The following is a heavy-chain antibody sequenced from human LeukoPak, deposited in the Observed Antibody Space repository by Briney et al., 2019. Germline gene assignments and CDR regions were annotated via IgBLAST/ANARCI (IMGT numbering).Heavy chain of an antibody. D-gene: IGHD3-22*01. Sequence: SETLSLTCTVSGGSISSSSYYWGWIRQPPGKGLEWIGSIYYSGSTYYNPSLKSRVTISVDTSKNQLSLKLSSVTAADTAVYYCARYYYDSSGYLTYWYFDLWGRGTLVTVSS. CDR3: ARYYYDSSGYLTYWYFDL. CDR2: IYYSGST. J-gene: IGHJ2*01. V-gene: IGHV4-39*01. CDR1: GGSISSSSYY.